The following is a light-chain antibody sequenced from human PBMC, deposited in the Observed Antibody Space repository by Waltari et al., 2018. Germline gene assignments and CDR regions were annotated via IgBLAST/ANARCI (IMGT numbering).Light chain of an antibody. CDR1: QSVITN. V-gene: IGKV3-15*01. CDR3: QQYHNWPRV. Sequence: EIVMTQSPATLSVSPGERATLSCKASQSVITNLAGYQQKPGQPPRLLIYGASARATGIPDRFSGSGFGTEFTLAISSLQSEDSAIYYCQQYHNWPRVFGQGTKVEIK. CDR2: GAS. J-gene: IGKJ1*01.